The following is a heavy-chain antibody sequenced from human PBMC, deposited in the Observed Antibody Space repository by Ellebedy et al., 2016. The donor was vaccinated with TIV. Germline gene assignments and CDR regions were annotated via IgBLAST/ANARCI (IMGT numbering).Heavy chain of an antibody. J-gene: IGHJ4*02. CDR2: MSSSGNT. Sequence: MPSETLSLTCTVSGGSISSYYWSWIRQPPGKGLEWIGYMSSSGNTNYNPSLKSRVTTSIDTSKNQFSLRLSFMTAADTAVYYCASTEYLGFWGYWGQGTLVTVSS. D-gene: IGHD3-16*01. CDR3: ASTEYLGFWGY. CDR1: GGSISSYY. V-gene: IGHV4-59*12.